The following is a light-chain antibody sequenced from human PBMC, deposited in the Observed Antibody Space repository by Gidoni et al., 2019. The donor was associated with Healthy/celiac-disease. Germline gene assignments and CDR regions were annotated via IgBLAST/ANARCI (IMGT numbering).Light chain of an antibody. Sequence: SYELTQPPSVSVSPGRTASITGSGDKLGDKYACWYQQKPGQSPVLVIYQDSKRPSGIPERFSGSNSGNTATLTISGTQAMDEADYYCQAWDSSTAEVFGGGTKLTVL. J-gene: IGLJ2*01. CDR1: KLGDKY. CDR2: QDS. V-gene: IGLV3-1*01. CDR3: QAWDSSTAEV.